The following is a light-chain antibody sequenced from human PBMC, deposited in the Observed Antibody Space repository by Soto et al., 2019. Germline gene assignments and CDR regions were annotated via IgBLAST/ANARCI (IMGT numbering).Light chain of an antibody. J-gene: IGLJ2*01. CDR3: AAWDDSLSGL. CDR2: RNN. V-gene: IGLV1-47*01. Sequence: VLTQPPSASGTPGQRVTISCSGSSSNIGSNYVYWYQQLPGTAPKLLIYRNNQRPSGVPDRFSGSKSGTSASLAISGLRSEDEADYYCAAWDDSLSGLFGGGTKLTVL. CDR1: SSNIGSNY.